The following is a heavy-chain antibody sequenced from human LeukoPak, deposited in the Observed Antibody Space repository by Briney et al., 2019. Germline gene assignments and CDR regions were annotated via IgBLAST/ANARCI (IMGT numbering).Heavy chain of an antibody. CDR2: IYYSGST. CDR3: SSNWFGP. Sequence: PSETLSLTCTVSGGSISSSSYYWGWIRQPPGKELEWIGSIYYSGSTYYNPSLKSRVTISVDTSKNQFSLKLSSVTAADTAVYYCSSNWFGPWGQGTLVTVSS. J-gene: IGHJ5*02. V-gene: IGHV4-39*01. CDR1: GGSISSSSYY.